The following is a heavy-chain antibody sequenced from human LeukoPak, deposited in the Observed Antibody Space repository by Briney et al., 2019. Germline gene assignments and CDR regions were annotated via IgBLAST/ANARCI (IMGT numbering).Heavy chain of an antibody. D-gene: IGHD6-13*01. CDR2: IIPILGIA. J-gene: IGHJ4*02. CDR1: GGTFSSYA. Sequence: SVKVSCKASGGTFSSYAISWVRQAPGQGLEWMGRIIPILGIANYAQKFQGRVTITADKSTSTAYMELSSLRSEDTAVYYCASFFLSIAAAGPPLDYWGQGTLVTVSS. CDR3: ASFFLSIAAAGPPLDY. V-gene: IGHV1-69*04.